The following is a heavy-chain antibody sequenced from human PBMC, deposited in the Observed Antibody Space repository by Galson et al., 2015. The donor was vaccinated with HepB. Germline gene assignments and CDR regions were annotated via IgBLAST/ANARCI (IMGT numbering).Heavy chain of an antibody. CDR2: IGSGKNSI. CDR1: GFTFSTYN. Sequence: SLRLSCAASGFTFSTYNMNWVRQAPGKGLEWVSSIGSGKNSINYADSVEGRFTISRDNAKNSLYLQMNSLRAEDTAVYYCARDSHSSSWYQGFHYYYGMDVWGQGTTVTVSS. D-gene: IGHD6-13*01. J-gene: IGHJ6*02. CDR3: ARDSHSSSWYQGFHYYYGMDV. V-gene: IGHV3-21*06.